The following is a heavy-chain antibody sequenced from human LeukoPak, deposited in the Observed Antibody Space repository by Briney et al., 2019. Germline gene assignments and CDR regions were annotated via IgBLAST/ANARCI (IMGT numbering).Heavy chain of an antibody. D-gene: IGHD3-10*01. CDR2: IKHSGST. J-gene: IGHJ4*02. CDR1: GGSFSGYY. V-gene: IGHV4-34*01. CDR3: ARDIASGSGKYYFDY. Sequence: PSETLSLTCAVYGGSFSGYYWSWIRQHPGKGLEWIGEIKHSGSTNYNTSLKSPVTISVDTSKNQSSLKLSSVTAADTAVYYCARDIASGSGKYYFDYWGQGTLVTVSS.